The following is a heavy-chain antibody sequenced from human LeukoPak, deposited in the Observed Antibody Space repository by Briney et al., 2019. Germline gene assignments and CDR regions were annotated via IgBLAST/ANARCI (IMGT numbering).Heavy chain of an antibody. D-gene: IGHD3-16*01. Sequence: GGSLRLSCAASGFTFSSYWMHWVRQAPGKGLVWVSRINSDGSSTNYADSVKGRFTISRDNARNSLYLQMSSLRAEDTAVYYCATYTHWVAGDVWGQGTTVTVSS. CDR1: GFTFSSYW. V-gene: IGHV3-74*01. CDR2: INSDGSST. CDR3: ATYTHWVAGDV. J-gene: IGHJ6*02.